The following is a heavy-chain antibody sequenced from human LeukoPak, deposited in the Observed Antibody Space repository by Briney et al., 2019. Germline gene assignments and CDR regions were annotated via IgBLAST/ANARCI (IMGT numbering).Heavy chain of an antibody. CDR1: GGSINSDYY. V-gene: IGHV4-39*01. CDR3: ARDFGDYRVDY. Sequence: SETLSLTCTVSGGSINSDYYWGWIRQPPGKELEWIGTIHFSGNTYYNPSLKSRVAISADTSKNQFSLRLSSVTAADTAVYYCARDFGDYRVDYWGQGTLVIVSS. CDR2: IHFSGNT. D-gene: IGHD4-17*01. J-gene: IGHJ4*02.